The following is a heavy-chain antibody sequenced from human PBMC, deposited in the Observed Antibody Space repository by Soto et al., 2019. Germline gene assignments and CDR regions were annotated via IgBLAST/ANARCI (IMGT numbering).Heavy chain of an antibody. V-gene: IGHV1-2*04. D-gene: IGHD6-13*01. CDR1: GYTFTGYY. J-gene: IGHJ4*02. CDR2: INPNSGGT. Sequence: GASVKVSCKASGYTFTGYYMHWVRQAPGQGLEWMGWINPNSGGTNYAQKFQGWVTMTRDTSISTAYMELSRLRSDDTAVYYCARAWKGSSSWYRYLNVVTAHPPHLDYWGQGTLVTVSS. CDR3: ARAWKGSSSWYRYLNVVTAHPPHLDY.